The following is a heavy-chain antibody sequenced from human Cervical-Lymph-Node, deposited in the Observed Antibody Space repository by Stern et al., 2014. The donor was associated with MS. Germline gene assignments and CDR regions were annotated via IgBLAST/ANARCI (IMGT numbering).Heavy chain of an antibody. J-gene: IGHJ4*02. V-gene: IGHV1-3*04. CDR2: INTGDGDT. CDR1: GYSFTEYP. CDR3: ATSAFDY. Sequence: QVQLVQSGTEVKTTGASVTVSCQASGYSFTEYPIHWVRQAPAQGLEWVGWINTGDGDTRYSPRLQGRISITRDTSTRTAYLDLSSLRSADTAEYYCATSAFDYWGQGTLVTVS.